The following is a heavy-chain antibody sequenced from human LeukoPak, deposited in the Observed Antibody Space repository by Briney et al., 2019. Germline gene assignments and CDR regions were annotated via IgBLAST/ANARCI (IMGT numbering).Heavy chain of an antibody. CDR2: IRSKAYGGTT. CDR1: GFTFGDYA. CDR3: TRSREPDILYGMDV. Sequence: GGSLRLSCTASGFTFGDYAMSWVRQAPGKGLEWVGFIRSKAYGGTTEYAASVKGRFTISRDDSKSIAYLQMNSLKTEDTAVYYCTRSREPDILYGMDVWGQGTTVTVSS. J-gene: IGHJ6*02. V-gene: IGHV3-49*04. D-gene: IGHD3-9*01.